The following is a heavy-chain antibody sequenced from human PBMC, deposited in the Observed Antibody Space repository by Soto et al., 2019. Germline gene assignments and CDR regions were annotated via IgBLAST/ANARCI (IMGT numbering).Heavy chain of an antibody. CDR3: ARESGGDWGYFYF. V-gene: IGHV3-23*01. J-gene: IGHJ4*02. Sequence: LESGGALVQPGGSLRLSCAASGFTFSNYAMTWVRQTPGKGLERVATIMKSGDTAHYTDSVRGRFTVSRDNSNNVLYLQMNTLRAEDTARYFCARESGGDWGYFYFWGQGTLVTVSS. D-gene: IGHD2-21*02. CDR2: IMKSGDTA. CDR1: GFTFSNYA.